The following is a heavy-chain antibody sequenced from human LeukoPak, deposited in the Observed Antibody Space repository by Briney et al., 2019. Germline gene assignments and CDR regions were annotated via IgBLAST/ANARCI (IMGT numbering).Heavy chain of an antibody. Sequence: GGSLRLSCAASGFTFSNSGMHWVRQAPGKGLEWVSAISGSGGSTYYADSVKGRFTISRDNSKNTLFLQMNSLRAEDTAVYYCARGQPGVAAAGNLDYWGQGTLVTVSS. CDR3: ARGQPGVAAAGNLDY. V-gene: IGHV3-23*01. CDR1: GFTFSNSG. CDR2: ISGSGGST. J-gene: IGHJ4*02. D-gene: IGHD6-13*01.